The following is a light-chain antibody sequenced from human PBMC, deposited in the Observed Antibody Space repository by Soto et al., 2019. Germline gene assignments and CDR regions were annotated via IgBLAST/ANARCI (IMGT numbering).Light chain of an antibody. J-gene: IGKJ1*01. CDR2: GAS. Sequence: GLTQAPGTLSLSPGERATLSCMASQSVSSVYLAWYQQRPGQAPSLLMYGASSRATGTPERFSGSGSGTDFTLTISRLEPEDFAVYYCQQYGSSPRTFGQGTKVDIK. CDR1: QSVSSVY. V-gene: IGKV3-20*01. CDR3: QQYGSSPRT.